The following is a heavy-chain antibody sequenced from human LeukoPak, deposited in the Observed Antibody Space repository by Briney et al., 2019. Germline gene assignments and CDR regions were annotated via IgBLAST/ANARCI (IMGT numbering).Heavy chain of an antibody. CDR3: ARPRGPYDYYYYGMDV. D-gene: IGHD3-16*01. J-gene: IGHJ6*02. CDR1: GFTFSSYG. Sequence: GGSLRLSCAASGFTFSSYGMHWVRQAPGKGLEWVAVIWYDGSNKYYADSVKGRFTISRDNSKNTLYLQMNSLRAEDTAVYYCARPRGPYDYYYYGMDVWGQGTTVTVSS. V-gene: IGHV3-30*19. CDR2: IWYDGSNK.